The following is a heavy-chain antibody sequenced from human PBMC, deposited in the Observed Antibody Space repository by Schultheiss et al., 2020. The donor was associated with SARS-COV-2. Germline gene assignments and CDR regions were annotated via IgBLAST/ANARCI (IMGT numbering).Heavy chain of an antibody. CDR3: ARGSRGYNSGGSAPMDY. V-gene: IGHV3-9*01. J-gene: IGHJ4*02. CDR1: EFGFNEHA. CDR2: IYWSGGNT. D-gene: IGHD5-18*01. Sequence: GGSLRLSCVVSEFGFNEHAIHWVRQLPGKGLEWVAGIYWSGGNTGYVDSVKGRFTVSRDIAKNSMYLQMNSLRVDDTAFYYCARGSRGYNSGGSAPMDYWGQGTLVTVSS.